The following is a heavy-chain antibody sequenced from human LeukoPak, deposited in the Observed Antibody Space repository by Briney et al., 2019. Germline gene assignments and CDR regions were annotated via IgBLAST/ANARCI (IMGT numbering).Heavy chain of an antibody. D-gene: IGHD3-16*01. J-gene: IGHJ3*02. V-gene: IGHV5-51*01. CDR1: GYSFTSYW. Sequence: NHGDSLKISCKSSGYSFTSYWIGWVRQMPGKGLEWMGIIYPGDSDTRYSPSFQGQVTISADKSISTAYLQWSSLKASDTATYYCARYHYYAFDIWGQGTMVTVSS. CDR2: IYPGDSDT. CDR3: ARYHYYAFDI.